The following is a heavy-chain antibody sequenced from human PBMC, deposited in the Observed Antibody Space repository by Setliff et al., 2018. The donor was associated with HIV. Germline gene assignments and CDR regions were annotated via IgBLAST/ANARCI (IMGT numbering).Heavy chain of an antibody. V-gene: IGHV4-61*01. D-gene: IGHD2-15*01. CDR3: ARGGVRWYFSN. J-gene: IGHJ4*02. CDR2: TYTSGST. Sequence: SETLSLTCTVSGGSISIHPFYWGWIRQPPGKGLEWIGYTYTSGSTNYNHNPSLKSRVTISVDTSKNQFSLKLSSVTAADTAVYYCARGGVRWYFSNWGQGTLVTVSS. CDR1: GGSISIHPFY.